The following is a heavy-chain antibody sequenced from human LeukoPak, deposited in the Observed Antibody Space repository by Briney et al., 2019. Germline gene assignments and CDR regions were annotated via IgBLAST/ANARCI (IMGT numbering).Heavy chain of an antibody. D-gene: IGHD3-22*01. V-gene: IGHV5-51*01. CDR2: IYPGDSDT. CDR1: GDSFTNYW. J-gene: IGHJ5*02. Sequence: GESLKISCMASGDSFTNYWIGWVRQTPGKGLEWMGIIYPGDSDTRYNPSFQGQVTISVVKSINTAYLQWSSLQASDSAMYYCARWGTHCSSVTCYSYFDPWGQGTLVSVSS. CDR3: ARWGTHCSSVTCYSYFDP.